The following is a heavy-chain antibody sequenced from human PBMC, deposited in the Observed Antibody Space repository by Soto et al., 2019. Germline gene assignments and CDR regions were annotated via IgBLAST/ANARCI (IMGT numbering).Heavy chain of an antibody. J-gene: IGHJ4*02. Sequence: SATLSLTYTVSGGSISSYYSSWIRQPPGKGLEWIGYIYYSGSTNNNPSLKSRVTISVDTSKIQFSMKLSCVTAADTAVYYCARHRDFWIGYDYWGQGTLVTVPS. D-gene: IGHD3-3*01. CDR1: GGSISSYY. V-gene: IGHV4-59*08. CDR3: ARHRDFWIGYDY. CDR2: IYYSGST.